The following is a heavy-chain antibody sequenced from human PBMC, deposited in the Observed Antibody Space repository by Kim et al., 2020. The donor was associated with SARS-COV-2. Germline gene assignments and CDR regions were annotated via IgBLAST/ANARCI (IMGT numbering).Heavy chain of an antibody. CDR1: GFTFSSYG. D-gene: IGHD4-17*01. CDR2: ISYDGSNK. V-gene: IGHV3-30*03. J-gene: IGHJ4*02. Sequence: GGSLRLSCAASGFTFSSYGMHWVRQAPGKGLEWVAVISYDGSNKYYADSVKGRFTISRDNSKNTLYLQMNSLRAEDTAVYYCARDTVLDYWGQGTRVTVSS. CDR3: ARDTVLDY.